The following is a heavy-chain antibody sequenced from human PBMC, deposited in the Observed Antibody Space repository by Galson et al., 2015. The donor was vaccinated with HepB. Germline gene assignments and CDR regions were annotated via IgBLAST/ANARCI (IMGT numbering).Heavy chain of an antibody. D-gene: IGHD3-10*01. CDR2: ISGSGGST. J-gene: IGHJ4*02. Sequence: LRLSCAASGFTFSSYAMSWVRQAPGKGLEWVSAISGSGGSTYYADSVKGRFTISRDNSKNTLYLQMNSLRAEDTAVYYCAKDLPVTYYYGSGSDYWGQGTLVTVSS. CDR1: GFTFSSYA. V-gene: IGHV3-23*01. CDR3: AKDLPVTYYYGSGSDY.